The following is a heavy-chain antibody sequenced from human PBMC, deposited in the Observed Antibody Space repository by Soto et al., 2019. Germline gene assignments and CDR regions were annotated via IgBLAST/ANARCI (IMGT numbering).Heavy chain of an antibody. J-gene: IGHJ6*03. V-gene: IGHV3-33*01. CDR3: ARDRVLVVVAGDYYMDV. D-gene: IGHD2-15*01. Sequence: QVQLVESGGGVVQPGRSLRLSCAASGFTFSSYGMHWVRQAPGKGLEWVAVIWYDGSNKYYADSVKGRFTISRDNSKNTLYLQMNSLRAEDTAVYYCARDRVLVVVAGDYYMDVWGKGTTVTVSS. CDR1: GFTFSSYG. CDR2: IWYDGSNK.